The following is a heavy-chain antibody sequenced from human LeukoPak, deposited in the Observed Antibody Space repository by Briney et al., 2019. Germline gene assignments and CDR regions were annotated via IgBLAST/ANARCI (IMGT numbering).Heavy chain of an antibody. CDR1: GGSFSTTNW. J-gene: IGHJ4*02. D-gene: IGHD1-26*01. CDR2: ISLTGRT. CDR3: SRESGAFCPFGY. V-gene: IGHV4-4*02. Sequence: PSGTLSLTCGVSGGSFSTTNWWSWVRPPPGQGLEGVGEISLTGRTNYKPSLNGRVTMSLDESSNQLSLNLTSVTAADTAIYYCSRESGAFCPFGYWGQGTLVIVPS.